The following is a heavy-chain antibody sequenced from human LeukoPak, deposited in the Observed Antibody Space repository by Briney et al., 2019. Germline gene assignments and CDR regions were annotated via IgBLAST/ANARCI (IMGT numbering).Heavy chain of an antibody. J-gene: IGHJ4*02. CDR3: ARELPPLVKFYFDH. D-gene: IGHD1-26*01. Sequence: PGRSLRLSCAASEFTFSSYAMHWVRQAPGKGLEWVALVSNDGGDKYYADSVKGRFTISRDNSKNTLYLQMNSLRGEDTGVYYCARELPPLVKFYFDHWGQGTLVTVSS. CDR1: EFTFSSYA. V-gene: IGHV3-30*03. CDR2: VSNDGGDK.